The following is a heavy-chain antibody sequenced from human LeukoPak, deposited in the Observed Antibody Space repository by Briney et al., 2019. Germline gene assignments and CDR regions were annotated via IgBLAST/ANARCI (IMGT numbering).Heavy chain of an antibody. CDR2: ISSSGSTI. CDR1: GFTVSSNY. Sequence: GGSLRLSCAASGFTVSSNYMSWIRQAPGKGLEWVSYISSSGSTIYYADSVKGRFTISRDNAKNSLYLQMNSLRAEDTAVYYCASLSGYDAEFDYWGQGTLVTVSS. D-gene: IGHD5-12*01. CDR3: ASLSGYDAEFDY. V-gene: IGHV3-11*01. J-gene: IGHJ4*02.